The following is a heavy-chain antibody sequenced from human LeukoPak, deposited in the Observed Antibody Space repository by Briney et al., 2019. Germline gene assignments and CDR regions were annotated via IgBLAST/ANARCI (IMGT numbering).Heavy chain of an antibody. V-gene: IGHV1-8*01. D-gene: IGHD6-13*01. CDR2: MNPNSGNT. CDR1: GYTFTSYD. CDR3: ATWSAAVPAYYYYGMDV. J-gene: IGHJ6*02. Sequence: ASVKVSCKASGYTFTSYDINWVRQATGQGLEWMGWMNPNSGNTGYAQKFQGRVTMTRNTSISTAYMELSSLRSEDTAVYYCATWSAAVPAYYYYGMDVWGQGTRSPSP.